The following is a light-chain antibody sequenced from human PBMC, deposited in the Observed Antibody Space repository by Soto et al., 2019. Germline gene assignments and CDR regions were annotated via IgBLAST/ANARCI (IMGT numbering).Light chain of an antibody. J-gene: IGKJ5*01. Sequence: EIVLTQSPGTLSLSAGEGATLSCRASQSVSSSSLAWYQQIPGQPPRLLIYGASRRATGIPDRFSGSGSGTDFTLSISRLDPEDFAVYYCQQYGSSPVTFGQGTRLEIK. V-gene: IGKV3-20*01. CDR2: GAS. CDR1: QSVSSSS. CDR3: QQYGSSPVT.